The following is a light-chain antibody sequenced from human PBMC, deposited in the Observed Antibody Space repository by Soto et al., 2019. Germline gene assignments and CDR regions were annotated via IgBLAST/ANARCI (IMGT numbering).Light chain of an antibody. J-gene: IGKJ2*01. CDR2: DAS. Sequence: DIRMTQSPSTLSAVVGDRVTITCRASESVSSSVAWYQQKPGKAPKLLIYDASTLESGVPSRFSGSGSGTEFTLTINSLQPDDFGTYYCQQYESFSPYTFGRGTRLEIK. V-gene: IGKV1-5*01. CDR1: ESVSSS. CDR3: QQYESFSPYT.